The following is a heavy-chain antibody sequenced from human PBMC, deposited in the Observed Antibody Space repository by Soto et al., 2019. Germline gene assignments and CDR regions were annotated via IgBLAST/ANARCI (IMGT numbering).Heavy chain of an antibody. D-gene: IGHD4-17*01. J-gene: IGHJ5*02. CDR1: GYTFTSYA. CDR2: ISACNGNT. Sequence: GASVKLSCKASGYTFTSYAMHWVRQAPGQRLEWMGWISACNGNTNYAQKFQGRVTMTTDTSTSTAYMELRSLRSDDRAVYYCARGTTVTRNWFDPWGQGTLVTVSS. V-gene: IGHV1-3*01. CDR3: ARGTTVTRNWFDP.